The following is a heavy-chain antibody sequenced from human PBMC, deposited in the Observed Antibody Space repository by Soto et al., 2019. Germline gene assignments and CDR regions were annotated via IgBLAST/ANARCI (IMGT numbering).Heavy chain of an antibody. D-gene: IGHD5-18*01. CDR1: GGSISGGNYF. Sequence: QVQLQESGPGLVKPSQTLSLTCTVSGGSISGGNYFWTWIRQHPGKGLEWIGYIHDSATAYYNPSLKSRVTISIETSKKQCSLTLTSVTAADTAIYYCARASLIPGYLLLDYWGQGALVSVSS. V-gene: IGHV4-30-4*01. CDR2: IHDSATA. CDR3: ARASLIPGYLLLDY. J-gene: IGHJ4*02.